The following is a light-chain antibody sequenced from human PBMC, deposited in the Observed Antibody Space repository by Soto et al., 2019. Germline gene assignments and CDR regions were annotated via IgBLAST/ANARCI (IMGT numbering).Light chain of an antibody. V-gene: IGKV3-11*01. CDR2: EAS. J-gene: IGKJ1*01. CDR1: QSVSSY. CDR3: QQLSNWPRT. Sequence: EIVLTQSPATLSLSPGERATLSCRASQSVSSYFAWYQQKPGQAPRRLIHEASNRATVIPARFSGSGSGTDFTLNISNLEPEDFAVYCCQQLSNWPRTFGQGTKVQIK.